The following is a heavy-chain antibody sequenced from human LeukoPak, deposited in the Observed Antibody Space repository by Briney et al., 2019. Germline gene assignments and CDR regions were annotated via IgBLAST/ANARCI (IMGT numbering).Heavy chain of an antibody. J-gene: IGHJ4*02. CDR1: GGSISSYY. Sequence: SETLSLTCTVSGGSISSYYWTWIRQPAGKGLEWIGRIYTTGSTNYNPSLNSRVTMSVDTSKNQFSLKLSSVTAADTAVYYWARKIAVAGKAGFDYWGQGTLVTVSS. D-gene: IGHD6-19*01. CDR3: ARKIAVAGKAGFDY. V-gene: IGHV4-4*07. CDR2: IYTTGST.